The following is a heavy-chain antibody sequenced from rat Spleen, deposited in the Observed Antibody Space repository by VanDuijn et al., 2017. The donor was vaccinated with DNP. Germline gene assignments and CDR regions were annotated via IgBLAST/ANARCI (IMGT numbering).Heavy chain of an antibody. D-gene: IGHD4-3*01. CDR2: ISYSGST. J-gene: IGHJ3*01. CDR3: ARGGGGIWFAY. CDR1: GYSITSSY. V-gene: IGHV3-1*01. Sequence: EVQLQESGPGLVKPSQSLSLTCSVTGYSITSSYRWNWIRKFPGNKLEWIGYISYSGSTSYNPSLKSRISITRDTSKNQSILQLNSVTAEETATYYCARGGGGIWFAYWGQGTLVTVSS.